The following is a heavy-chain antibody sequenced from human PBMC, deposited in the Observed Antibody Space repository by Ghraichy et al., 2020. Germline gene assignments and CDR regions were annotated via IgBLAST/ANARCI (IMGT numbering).Heavy chain of an antibody. V-gene: IGHV3-21*01. CDR1: GFPFSDYS. CDR3: ARDRLPLNGDFVS. J-gene: IGHJ5*01. D-gene: IGHD2-21*02. Sequence: GGSLRLSCVASGFPFSDYSMNWVRQAPGKGLEWVSSIDLTSSYIYYADSVKGRFTISRDNARNSLYLQMNSLRAEDTAVYYCARDRLPLNGDFVSWGQGSLVTVSS. CDR2: IDLTSSYI.